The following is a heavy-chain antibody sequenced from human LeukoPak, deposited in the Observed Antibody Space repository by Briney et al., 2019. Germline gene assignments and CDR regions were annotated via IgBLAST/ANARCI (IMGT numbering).Heavy chain of an antibody. CDR1: QFNFSDYF. J-gene: IGHJ4*02. CDR2: ISNSGSDT. D-gene: IGHD1-26*01. CDR3: ARVGLGPPSMGYFDY. Sequence: GGSLRLSCAASQFNFSDYFMTWIRQAPGKGLERVSYISNSGSDTYYADSVKGRFTIFRDNAKNSLYLQMDSLRAEDTAVYYCARVGLGPPSMGYFDYWGQGALVTVSS. V-gene: IGHV3-11*04.